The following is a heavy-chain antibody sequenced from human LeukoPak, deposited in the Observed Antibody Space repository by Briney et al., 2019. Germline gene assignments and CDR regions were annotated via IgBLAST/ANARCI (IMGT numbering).Heavy chain of an antibody. CDR1: GGSFSGYY. Sequence: SETLSLTCAVYGGSFSGYYWSWIRQPPGKGLEWIGEINHSGSTNYNPSLKSRVTISVDTSKNQFSLKLSSVTAADTAGYYCARDYKVLKGFVPREVGATGGWFDPWGQGTLVTVSS. V-gene: IGHV4-34*01. CDR2: INHSGST. CDR3: ARDYKVLKGFVPREVGATGGWFDP. J-gene: IGHJ5*02. D-gene: IGHD1-26*01.